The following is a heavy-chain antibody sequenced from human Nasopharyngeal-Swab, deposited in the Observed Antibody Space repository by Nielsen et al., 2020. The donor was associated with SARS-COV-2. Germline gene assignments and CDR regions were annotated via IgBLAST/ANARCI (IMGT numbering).Heavy chain of an antibody. J-gene: IGHJ6*02. CDR2: ISYDGNNK. V-gene: IGHV3-30-3*01. Sequence: GRSLSLSGAAAGFTLNSFAMHWVRQAPGKGLEWVAVISYDGNNKYYADSVKGRFTISRDNSKNTVYLQMNSLRPEDTAVYYCARDVASGFGELFPLLRGLDIWGHGTTVTVSS. CDR1: GFTLNSFA. CDR3: ARDVASGFGELFPLLRGLDI. D-gene: IGHD3-10*01.